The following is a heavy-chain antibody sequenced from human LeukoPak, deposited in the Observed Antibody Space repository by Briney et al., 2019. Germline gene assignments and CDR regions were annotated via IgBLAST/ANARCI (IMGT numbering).Heavy chain of an antibody. J-gene: IGHJ4*02. V-gene: IGHV4-39*01. CDR1: GGSISSSSYY. CDR2: IYYRGST. D-gene: IGHD5-18*01. CDR3: ARHGGSGYSSFDY. Sequence: PSETLSLTCTVSGGSISSSSYYWGWIRQPPGKGLESIGSIYYRGSTYYNPSLKSRVTISVDMSKNQFSLKLNSVTAADTAVFYCARHGGSGYSSFDYWGQGTLVTVSS.